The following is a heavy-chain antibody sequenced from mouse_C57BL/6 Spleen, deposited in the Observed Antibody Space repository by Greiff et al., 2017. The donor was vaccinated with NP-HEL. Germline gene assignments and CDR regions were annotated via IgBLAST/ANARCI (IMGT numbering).Heavy chain of an antibody. Sequence: EVQLQQSGPVLVKPGASVKMSCKASGYTFTDYYMNWVKQSHGKSLEWIGVINPYNGGTSYNQKFKGKATLTVDKSSSTAYMELNSLTSEDSAVYYCARSGMGYAMDYWGQVTSVTVSS. D-gene: IGHD2-3*01. CDR3: ARSGMGYAMDY. J-gene: IGHJ4*01. V-gene: IGHV1-19*01. CDR1: GYTFTDYY. CDR2: INPYNGGT.